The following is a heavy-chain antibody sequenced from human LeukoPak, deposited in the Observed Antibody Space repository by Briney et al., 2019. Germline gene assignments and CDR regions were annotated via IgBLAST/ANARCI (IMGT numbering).Heavy chain of an antibody. J-gene: IGHJ3*02. CDR2: ISGSGGST. CDR1: GFTFSSCA. D-gene: IGHD5-18*01. CDR3: AKEEYPMVMYDAFDI. V-gene: IGHV3-23*01. Sequence: GGSLRLSCAASGFTFSSCAMSWVRQAPGKGLEWVSAISGSGGSTYYADSVKGRFTISRDNSKNTLYLQMNSPRAEDTAVYYCAKEEYPMVMYDAFDIWGQGTMVTVSS.